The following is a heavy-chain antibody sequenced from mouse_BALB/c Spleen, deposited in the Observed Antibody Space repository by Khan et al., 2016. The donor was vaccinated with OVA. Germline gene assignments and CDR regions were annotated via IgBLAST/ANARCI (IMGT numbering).Heavy chain of an antibody. V-gene: IGHV9-3-1*01. CDR2: INTYTGEP. D-gene: IGHD2-10*01. Sequence: QIQLVQSGPELKKPGETVKISCKASGYSSTNYGINWVKQSPGKALKWMGWINTYTGEPTYADDFKGRFAFSLETSANTAYLQINILKNEDTATYFCARPPYFSYTLDYGGQGTSVTVSS. CDR1: GYSSTNYG. J-gene: IGHJ4*01. CDR3: ARPPYFSYTLDY.